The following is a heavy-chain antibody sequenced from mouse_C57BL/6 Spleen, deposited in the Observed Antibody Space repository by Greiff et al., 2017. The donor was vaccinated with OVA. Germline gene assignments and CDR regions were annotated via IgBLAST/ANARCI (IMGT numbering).Heavy chain of an antibody. Sequence: VQLQQSGAELARPGASVKLSCKASGYTFTSYGISWVKQRTGQGLEWIGEIYPRSGNTYYNEKFKGKATLTADKSSSTAYMGLRSLTSEDSAVYFCAETAQATSYWGQGTLVTVSA. V-gene: IGHV1-81*01. CDR2: IYPRSGNT. CDR1: GYTFTSYG. D-gene: IGHD3-2*02. CDR3: AETAQATSY. J-gene: IGHJ3*01.